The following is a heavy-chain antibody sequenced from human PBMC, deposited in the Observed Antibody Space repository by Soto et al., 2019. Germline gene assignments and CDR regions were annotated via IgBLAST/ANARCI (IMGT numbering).Heavy chain of an antibody. Sequence: EVQLVESGGGLVKPGGCLRLSCAASGFTFSSYSMNWVRQAPGKGLECVSSISSSSSYIYYADSVKGRFTISRDNAKNSLYLQMNSLRAEDTAVYYCAREVSKYSGYDFDYWGQGTLVTVSS. J-gene: IGHJ4*02. CDR2: ISSSSSYI. V-gene: IGHV3-21*01. CDR3: AREVSKYSGYDFDY. CDR1: GFTFSSYS. D-gene: IGHD5-12*01.